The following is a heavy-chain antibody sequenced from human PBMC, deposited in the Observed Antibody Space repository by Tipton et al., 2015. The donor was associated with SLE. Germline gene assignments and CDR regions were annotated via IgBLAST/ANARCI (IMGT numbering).Heavy chain of an antibody. V-gene: IGHV4-34*01. CDR1: GGSFSGYY. CDR2: INHSGST. Sequence: TLSLTCAVYGGSFSGYYWSWIRQPPGKGLEWIGEINHSGSTNYNPSLKSRVTISVDTSKNQFSLKLSSVTAADTAVYYCARGRDRSVVSSVGYWGQGTLVTVSS. D-gene: IGHD1-26*01. CDR3: ARGRDRSVVSSVGY. J-gene: IGHJ4*02.